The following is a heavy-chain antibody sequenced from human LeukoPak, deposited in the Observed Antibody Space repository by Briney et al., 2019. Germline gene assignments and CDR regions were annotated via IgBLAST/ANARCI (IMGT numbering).Heavy chain of an antibody. V-gene: IGHV3-48*03. CDR1: GFTFSSYE. CDR2: ISSSGSTI. CDR3: AKAPVTTCSGAYCYPFDY. Sequence: GGSLRLSCAASGFTFSSYEMNWVRQAPGKGLEWVSYISSSGSTIYYADSVKRRFTISRDSSKNTLYLQMNSLRAEDAAVYYCAKAPVTTCSGAYCYPFDYWGQGTLVTVSS. D-gene: IGHD2-15*01. J-gene: IGHJ4*02.